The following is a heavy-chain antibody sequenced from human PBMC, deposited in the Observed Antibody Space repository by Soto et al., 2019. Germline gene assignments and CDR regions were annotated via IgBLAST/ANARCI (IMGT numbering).Heavy chain of an antibody. CDR1: GYTFTSYD. V-gene: IGHV1-8*01. J-gene: IGHJ6*02. Sequence: QVQLVQSGAEVKKPGASVKVSCKASGYTFTSYDINWVRQANGQGLEWMGWMNPNSANTGYAQKFQCRVTMTRNTSISTAYMDLSSLRSEDTAVYCCAREGVRGMDVGGQGTTFTVSS. CDR3: AREGVRGMDV. D-gene: IGHD3-16*01. CDR2: MNPNSANT.